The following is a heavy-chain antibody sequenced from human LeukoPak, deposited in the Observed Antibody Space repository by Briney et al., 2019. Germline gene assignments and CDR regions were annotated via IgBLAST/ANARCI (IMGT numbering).Heavy chain of an antibody. V-gene: IGHV3-21*01. J-gene: IGHJ6*03. Sequence: GGSLRLSCAGSGFTFSRYNMSWFRQAPGKGLERVSSISSRSSYTFYADSVKGRFTISRDNAKNSLYLQMNSLGAEDTAVYYCARDAQWLVPEGYYYYMDVWAKGPRSPSP. CDR3: ARDAQWLVPEGYYYYMDV. CDR1: GFTFSRYN. D-gene: IGHD6-19*01. CDR2: ISSRSSYT.